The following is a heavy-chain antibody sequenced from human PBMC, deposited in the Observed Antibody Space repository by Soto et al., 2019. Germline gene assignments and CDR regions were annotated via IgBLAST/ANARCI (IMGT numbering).Heavy chain of an antibody. J-gene: IGHJ4*02. CDR1: GGTFSSYA. Sequence: QVQLVQSGAEVKKPGSSVKVSCKASGGTFSSYAISWVRQAPGQGLEWMGGIIPIFGTANYAQKFQGRVTITAXXPXSXXYMELSSLRSEDTAVYYCARELMTPSGYDSYYFDYWGQGTLVTVSS. CDR2: IIPIFGTA. V-gene: IGHV1-69*12. CDR3: ARELMTPSGYDSYYFDY. D-gene: IGHD5-12*01.